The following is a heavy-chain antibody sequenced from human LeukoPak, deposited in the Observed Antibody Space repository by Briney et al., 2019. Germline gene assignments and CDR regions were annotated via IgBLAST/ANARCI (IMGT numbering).Heavy chain of an antibody. D-gene: IGHD3-9*01. CDR2: IHNSGST. CDR1: GGSISSYY. J-gene: IGHJ4*02. Sequence: PSETLSLTCTVSGGSISSYYWSWIRQPPGKGLEWIGYIHNSGSTSYYPSLKRRVTISVDTSKNQFSLKLSSVTAADTAVYYCARSLMYYNILTGYSPQNFDYWGQGTLVTVSS. CDR3: ARSLMYYNILTGYSPQNFDY. V-gene: IGHV4-59*01.